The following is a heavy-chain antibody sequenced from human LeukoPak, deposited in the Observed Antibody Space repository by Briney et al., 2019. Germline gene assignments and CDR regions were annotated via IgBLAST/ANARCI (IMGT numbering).Heavy chain of an antibody. J-gene: IGHJ4*02. CDR2: TYPGDSDT. CDR3: ARQVYASGWRPFDY. CDR1: GYSSTSYR. V-gene: IGHV5-51*01. D-gene: IGHD6-19*01. Sequence: GESLKISCKGSGYSSTSYRIGWVRQMPGKGLEWMGITYPGDSDTRYSPSFQGQVTISADKSISTAYLQWSSLKASDTAMYYCARQVYASGWRPFDYWGQGTLVTVSS.